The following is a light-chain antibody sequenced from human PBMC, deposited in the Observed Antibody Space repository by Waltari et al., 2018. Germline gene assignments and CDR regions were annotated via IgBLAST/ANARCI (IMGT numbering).Light chain of an antibody. V-gene: IGLV1-44*01. CDR2: SND. Sequence: QSVLTQPPSQSGTPGQRVTISCSGSRSNIGSYSVNWYQQLPGMAPRLLMHSNDERPSGVPYRFSASKSGTSASLDISGLQSEDEGDYYCAAWDDSLSGAWVFGGGTKLTVL. CDR3: AAWDDSLSGAWV. CDR1: RSNIGSYS. J-gene: IGLJ3*02.